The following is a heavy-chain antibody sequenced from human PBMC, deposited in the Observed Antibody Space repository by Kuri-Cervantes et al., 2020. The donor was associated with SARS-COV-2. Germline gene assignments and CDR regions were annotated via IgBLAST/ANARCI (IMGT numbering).Heavy chain of an antibody. CDR3: ARVPYSNYDWFDP. J-gene: IGHJ5*02. CDR2: INPNSGGT. V-gene: IGHV1-2*02. Sequence: ASVKVSCKASGYTFTGYYMHWVRQAPGQGLEWMGWINPNSGGTNYAQKFQGRVTMTRDTSISTAYMALSRLRSDDTAVYYCARVPYSNYDWFDPWGQGTLVTVSS. D-gene: IGHD4-11*01. CDR1: GYTFTGYY.